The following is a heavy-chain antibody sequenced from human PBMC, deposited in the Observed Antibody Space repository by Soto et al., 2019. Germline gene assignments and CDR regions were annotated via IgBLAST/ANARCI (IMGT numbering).Heavy chain of an antibody. Sequence: QVQLVESGGGVVQPGRSLRLSCAASGFTFSSYGMHWVRQAPGKGLEWVAVISYDGSNKYYADSVKGRFTISRDNSKNTLYLQMNSLRAEDTAVYYCAKDDPLYGMDVWGQGTTVTVSS. V-gene: IGHV3-30*18. J-gene: IGHJ6*02. CDR1: GFTFSSYG. CDR3: AKDDPLYGMDV. CDR2: ISYDGSNK.